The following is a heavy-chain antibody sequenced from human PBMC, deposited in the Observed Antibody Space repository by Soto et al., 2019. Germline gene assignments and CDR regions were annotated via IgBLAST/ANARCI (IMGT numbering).Heavy chain of an antibody. CDR3: ASDRSTT. J-gene: IGHJ5*02. Sequence: QVQLVQSGAEVKKPGASVKVSCKASGYTFISHDINWMRQATGQGLEWMGWMNPNSGHTNYAQKFQGRVTMTRDTSISTAYMELTSLRSEDTDIYYCASDRSTTWGQGTLVTVSS. CDR2: MNPNSGHT. D-gene: IGHD2-2*01. CDR1: GYTFISHD. V-gene: IGHV1-8*01.